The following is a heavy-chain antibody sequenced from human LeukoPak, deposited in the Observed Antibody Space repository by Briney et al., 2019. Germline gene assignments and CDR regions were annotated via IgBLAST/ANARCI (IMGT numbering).Heavy chain of an antibody. CDR1: GGSISSYY. CDR2: IYYSGST. J-gene: IGHJ6*04. CDR3: ARDRVVPAAMTYYYHGMDV. Sequence: SETLSLTCTVSGGSISSYYWSWIRQPPGKGLEWIGYIYYSGSTNYNPSLKSRVTISVDTSKNQFSLKLSSVTAADTAVYYCARDRVVPAAMTYYYHGMDVWGKGTTVTVSS. V-gene: IGHV4-59*01. D-gene: IGHD2-2*01.